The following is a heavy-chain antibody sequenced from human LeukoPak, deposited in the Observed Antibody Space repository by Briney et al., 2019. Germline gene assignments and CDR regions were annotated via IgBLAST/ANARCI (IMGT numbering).Heavy chain of an antibody. CDR3: AREKPYCTNGVCYTRRYFDY. D-gene: IGHD2-8*01. Sequence: SETLSLTCTVSGGSISSYYWSWIRQPPGKGLEWIGYIYYSGSTNYNPSLKSRVTISVDTSKNQFSLKLSSVTAADTAVYYCAREKPYCTNGVCYTRRYFDYWGQGTLVTVSS. J-gene: IGHJ4*02. CDR1: GGSISSYY. V-gene: IGHV4-59*01. CDR2: IYYSGST.